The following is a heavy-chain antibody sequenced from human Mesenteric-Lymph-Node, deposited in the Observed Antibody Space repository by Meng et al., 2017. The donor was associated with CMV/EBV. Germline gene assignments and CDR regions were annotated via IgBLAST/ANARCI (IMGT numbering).Heavy chain of an antibody. CDR3: ARRLGDPISWYRLFFDY. Sequence: GGSLRLSCVASGFTFSSYPMSWVRQAPGKGLEWVSTIYTDGSRSFHSDSVKGRFIISRDDSQNTLYLQMNSLRAEDTALYYCARRLGDPISWYRLFFDYWGQGTLVTVSS. CDR1: GFTFSSYP. J-gene: IGHJ4*02. V-gene: IGHV3-23*05. D-gene: IGHD6-13*01. CDR2: IYTDGSRS.